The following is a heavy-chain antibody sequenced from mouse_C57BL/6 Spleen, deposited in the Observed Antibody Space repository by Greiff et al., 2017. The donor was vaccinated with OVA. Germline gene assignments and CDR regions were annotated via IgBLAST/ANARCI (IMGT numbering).Heavy chain of an antibody. CDR1: GYAFSSSW. Sequence: QVQLQQSGPELVQPGASVKISCKASGYAFSSSWMNWVKQRPGKGLEWIGRIYPGDGDTNYNGKFKGKATLTADKSSSTAYMQLSSLTSEDSAVYFCARTHPFDYWGQGTTLTVSS. CDR3: ARTHPFDY. V-gene: IGHV1-82*01. CDR2: IYPGDGDT. J-gene: IGHJ2*01.